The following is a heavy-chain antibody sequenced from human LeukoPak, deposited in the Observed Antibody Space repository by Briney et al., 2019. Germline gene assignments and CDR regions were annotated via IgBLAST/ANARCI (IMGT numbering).Heavy chain of an antibody. J-gene: IGHJ4*02. CDR2: INHSGST. Sequence: SETLSLTCAVYGGSFSGYYWSWIRQPPGKGLEWIGEINHSGSTNYNPSLKSRVTISVDKSKNQFSLKLSSVTAADTALYYCARGTGFGEFLDYWGQGTLVTVSS. D-gene: IGHD3-10*01. V-gene: IGHV4-34*01. CDR3: ARGTGFGEFLDY. CDR1: GGSFSGYY.